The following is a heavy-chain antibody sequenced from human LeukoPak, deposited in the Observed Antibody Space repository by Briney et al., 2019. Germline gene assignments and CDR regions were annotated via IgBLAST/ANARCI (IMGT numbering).Heavy chain of an antibody. D-gene: IGHD4-17*01. J-gene: IGHJ5*02. CDR2: IYYSGST. CDR1: GGSVSRGSYY. CDR3: ARAVTRTGGFDP. V-gene: IGHV4-61*01. Sequence: SETLSLTCTVSGGSVSRGSYYWSWIRQPPGKGLEWIGYIYYSGSTNYNPSLKSRVTISVDTSKNQFSLKLSSVTAADTAVYYCARAVTRTGGFDPWGQGTLVTVSS.